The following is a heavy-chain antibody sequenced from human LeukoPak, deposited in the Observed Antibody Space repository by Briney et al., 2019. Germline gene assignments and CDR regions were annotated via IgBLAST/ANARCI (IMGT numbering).Heavy chain of an antibody. D-gene: IGHD1-1*01. CDR2: VNPKSDGT. CDR3: ARDPPGTTAFDL. CDR1: GYIFTDYY. J-gene: IGHJ3*01. V-gene: IGHV1-2*02. Sequence: ASVKVSCKASGYIFTDYYMHWVRQAPGQGLEWMGWVNPKSDGTKYAQNFQGRVTMTWDTSISTAYMEVSRLTSDDTAMFYCARDPPGTTAFDLWGQGTMVTVSS.